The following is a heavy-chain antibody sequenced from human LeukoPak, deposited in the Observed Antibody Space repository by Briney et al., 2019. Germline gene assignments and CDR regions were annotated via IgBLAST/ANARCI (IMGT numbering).Heavy chain of an antibody. D-gene: IGHD3-3*02. J-gene: IGHJ6*03. CDR2: MNPNSGNT. CDR3: ARGHFWSGYYARAYYYYMDV. CDR1: GYTFTSYD. Sequence: GASVKVSCKASGYTFTSYDINWVRQATGQGLEWMGWMNPNSGNTGYAQKSQGRVTMTRNTSISTAYMELSSLRSEDTAVYYCARGHFWSGYYARAYYYYMDVWGKGTTVTVSS. V-gene: IGHV1-8*01.